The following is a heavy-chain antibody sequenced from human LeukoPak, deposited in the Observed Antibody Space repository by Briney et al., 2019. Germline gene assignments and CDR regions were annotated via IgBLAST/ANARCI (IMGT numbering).Heavy chain of an antibody. CDR3: ARGGVYSTASYYLYYFDF. V-gene: IGHV3-30-3*01. CDR1: EFTVSTND. J-gene: IGHJ4*02. Sequence: PGGSLRLSCSASEFTVSTNDMHWVRQAPGKGLEWVAVISYDGSKTYYADSVKDRFTNSRDNSKNTLYLPMNSLRAEVTAVDTCARGGVYSTASYYLYYFDFWGQGTLVTVSS. CDR2: ISYDGSKT. D-gene: IGHD2/OR15-2a*01.